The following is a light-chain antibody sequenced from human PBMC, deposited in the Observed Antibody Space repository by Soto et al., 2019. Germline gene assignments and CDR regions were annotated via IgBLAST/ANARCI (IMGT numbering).Light chain of an antibody. J-gene: IGLJ1*01. CDR3: SSYTSFSTYV. CDR1: SSDVGGYNY. Sequence: QSALTQPASVSGSPGQSITISCTGTSSDVGGYNYVSWYQQHPGKAPKLMISEVSNRPSGVSNRFSGSKSDNTDSLTISGLQAEDEADYYCSSYTSFSTYVFGTGTKVTVL. V-gene: IGLV2-14*01. CDR2: EVS.